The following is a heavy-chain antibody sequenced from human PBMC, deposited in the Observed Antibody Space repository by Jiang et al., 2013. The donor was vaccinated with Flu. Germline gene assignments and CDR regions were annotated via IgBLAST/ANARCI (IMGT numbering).Heavy chain of an antibody. CDR3: ARGGSGGSCPRTN. Sequence: SWVRQAPGQGLEWMGGIIPIFGTANYAQKFQGRVTITADESTSTAYMELSSLRSEDTAVYYCARGGSGGSCPRTNWGQGTLVTVSS. V-gene: IGHV1-69*01. D-gene: IGHD2-15*01. J-gene: IGHJ4*02. CDR2: IIPIFGTA.